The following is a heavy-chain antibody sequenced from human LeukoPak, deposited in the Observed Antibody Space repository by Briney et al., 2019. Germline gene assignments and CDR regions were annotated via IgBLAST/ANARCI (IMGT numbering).Heavy chain of an antibody. V-gene: IGHV1-3*03. J-gene: IGHJ4*02. D-gene: IGHD6-13*01. CDR2: INAGNGNT. CDR3: ASHSSSWYWFDY. Sequence: ASVKVSCKASGYTFTSYAMHWVRQAPGQRLEWMGWINAGNGNTKYSQEFQGRVTITRDTSASTAYMELSSLRSEDMAVYYCASHSSSWYWFDYWGQGTLVTVSS. CDR1: GYTFTSYA.